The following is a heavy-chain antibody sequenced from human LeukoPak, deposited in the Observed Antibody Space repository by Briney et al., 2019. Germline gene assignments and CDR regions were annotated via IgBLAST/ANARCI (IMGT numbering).Heavy chain of an antibody. Sequence: GGSLRLSCAASGFTFYDYAMHWVREAPGKGLEWVSGISWNSGSIDYADSVKGRFTISRDKAKNSLYLQMNRLRVEETGVYYCAKGRSRFGELLWVDYWGQGTLVTVSA. CDR2: ISWNSGSI. V-gene: IGHV3-9*01. J-gene: IGHJ4*02. D-gene: IGHD3-10*01. CDR3: AKGRSRFGELLWVDY. CDR1: GFTFYDYA.